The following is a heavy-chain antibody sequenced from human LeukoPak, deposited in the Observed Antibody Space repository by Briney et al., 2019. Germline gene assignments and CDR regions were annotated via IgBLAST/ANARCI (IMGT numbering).Heavy chain of an antibody. Sequence: SQTLSLTCTVSGGSISSGGYYWSWIRQRPGKGLEWIGYIYYSGSTYYNPSLKSRVTISVDTSKNQFSLKLSSVTAADTAVYYCARGTTVGYYYYMDVWGKGTTVTVSS. CDR1: GGSISSGGYY. D-gene: IGHD4-11*01. V-gene: IGHV4-31*03. J-gene: IGHJ6*03. CDR3: ARGTTVGYYYYMDV. CDR2: IYYSGST.